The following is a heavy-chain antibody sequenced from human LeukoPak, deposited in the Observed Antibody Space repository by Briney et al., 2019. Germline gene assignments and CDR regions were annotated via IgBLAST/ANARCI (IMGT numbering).Heavy chain of an antibody. CDR2: IYYSGST. J-gene: IGHJ4*02. D-gene: IGHD3-9*01. CDR1: GGSISSSSYY. Sequence: SETLSLTCTVSGGSISSSSYYWGWIRQPPGKGLEWIGSIYYSGSTYYNPSLKSRVTISVDTSKNQFSLKLSSVTAADTAVYYCARTEISDWLDYWGQGTLVTVSS. V-gene: IGHV4-39*01. CDR3: ARTEISDWLDY.